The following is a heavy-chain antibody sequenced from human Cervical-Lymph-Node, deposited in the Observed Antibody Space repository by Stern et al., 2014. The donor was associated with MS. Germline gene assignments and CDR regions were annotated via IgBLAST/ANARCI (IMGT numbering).Heavy chain of an antibody. CDR3: ARQGNYHDSHAFDI. CDR1: GYSFSSHW. CDR2: IYPGDSDT. J-gene: IGHJ3*02. V-gene: IGHV5-51*01. D-gene: IGHD3-22*01. Sequence: VQLVQSGAEVKKSGESLKISCKGAGYSFSSHWIAWGRQKPGKGLEWMGIIYPGDSDTRHSPSFQGQVSISVDKSTSTAYLQWSSLTDSDTAIYYCARQGNYHDSHAFDIWGQGTMVIVSS.